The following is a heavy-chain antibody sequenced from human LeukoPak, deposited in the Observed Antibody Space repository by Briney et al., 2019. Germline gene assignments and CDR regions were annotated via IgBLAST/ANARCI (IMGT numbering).Heavy chain of an antibody. CDR2: ISASGDST. V-gene: IGHV3-23*01. D-gene: IGHD3-10*01. CDR1: GFSSSNYA. J-gene: IGHJ4*02. CDR3: AKDANRRVAENGEDYFDY. Sequence: GGSLRLSCAASGFSSSNYAMTWVRQAPGKGLEWVSVISASGDSTYYTDSVKGRFTISRDKSKNTVYLQMNSLRAEDTAVYYCAKDANRRVAENGEDYFDYWGQGTLVTVSS.